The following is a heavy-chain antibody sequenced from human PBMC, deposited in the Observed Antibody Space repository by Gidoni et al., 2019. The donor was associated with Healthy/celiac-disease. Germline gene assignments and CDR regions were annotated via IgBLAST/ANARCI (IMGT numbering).Heavy chain of an antibody. CDR3: ARGGYYDFWSGYYGRDAFDI. D-gene: IGHD3-3*01. J-gene: IGHJ3*02. CDR1: GGTFSSYA. CDR2: IIPIFGTA. V-gene: IGHV1-69*01. Sequence: QVQLVQSGAEVKKPGSSVKVSCKASGGTFSSYAISWVRQAPGQGLEWRGGIIPIFGTANYAQKFQGRVTITADESTSTAYMELSSLRSEDTAVYYCARGGYYDFWSGYYGRDAFDIWGQGTMVTVSS.